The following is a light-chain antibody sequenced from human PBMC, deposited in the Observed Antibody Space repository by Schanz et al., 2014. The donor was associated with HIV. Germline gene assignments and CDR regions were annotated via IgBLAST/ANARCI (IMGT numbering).Light chain of an antibody. V-gene: IGLV2-18*02. CDR1: SSDVGSYDY. CDR2: NVN. J-gene: IGLJ2*01. Sequence: QSALIQPPSVSGSPGQSVTISCTGTSSDVGSYDYVSWYQQHPGTVPKPMIYNVNTQPSRVPDRFSGSKSGNTASLTVSGLQAEDEADYYCSSYTSSSTVVFGGGTKVTVL. CDR3: SSYTSSSTVV.